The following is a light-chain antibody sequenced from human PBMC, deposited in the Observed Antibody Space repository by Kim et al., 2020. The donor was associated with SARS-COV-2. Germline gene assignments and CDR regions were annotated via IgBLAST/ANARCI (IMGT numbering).Light chain of an antibody. CDR2: TAS. CDR3: QHYNGYPLT. Sequence: DIQMTQSPSTLSASVGDRVTMTCRASQTINSWLAWYQQKPGKAPKLLIYTASTLQNGVPSRFSGSKSGTEFTLTISSLQHDNFATYYCQHYNGYPLTFGGGTQVDIK. J-gene: IGKJ4*01. V-gene: IGKV1-5*03. CDR1: QTINSW.